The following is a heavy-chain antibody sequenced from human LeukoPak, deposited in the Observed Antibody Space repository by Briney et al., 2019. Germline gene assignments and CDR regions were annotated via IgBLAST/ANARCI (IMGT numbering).Heavy chain of an antibody. V-gene: IGHV3-48*03. CDR3: AKDPTHFRVWDDYDSNVLNC. J-gene: IGHJ4*02. CDR2: ISSSGSTI. Sequence: GGSLRLSCAASGFTFSSYEMNWVRQAPGKGLEWVSYISSSGSTIYYAASVKGRFTISRDNSKNTLNLQMNSLRAEDTAVYYCAKDPTHFRVWDDYDSNVLNCWGQGTLVTVSS. D-gene: IGHD3-22*01. CDR1: GFTFSSYE.